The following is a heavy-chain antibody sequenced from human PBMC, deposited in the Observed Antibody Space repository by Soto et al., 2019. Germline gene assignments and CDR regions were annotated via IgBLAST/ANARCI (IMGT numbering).Heavy chain of an antibody. CDR2: IYKSGST. J-gene: IGHJ3*01. CDR1: GDSISTSHYY. Sequence: QLQLQESGPGLVKPSETLSLTCTVSGDSISTSHYYWGWFRQPPGKGLEWIGSIYKSGSTYYNPSLKSRVSMSVDTSKNQISLKLSSVTAADTAVYYCARPGYYDDSGYWRSPFDFWGQGTVVTVSS. CDR3: ARPGYYDDSGYWRSPFDF. V-gene: IGHV4-39*01. D-gene: IGHD3-22*01.